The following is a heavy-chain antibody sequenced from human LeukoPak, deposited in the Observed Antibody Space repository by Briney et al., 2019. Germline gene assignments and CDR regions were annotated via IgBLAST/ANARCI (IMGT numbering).Heavy chain of an antibody. J-gene: IGHJ3*02. D-gene: IGHD7-27*01. CDR2: ISSNGGST. CDR1: GFTFSSYA. CDR3: ARDSPYWGAFDI. V-gene: IGHV3-64*01. Sequence: QPGGSLRLSCAASGFTFSSYAMHWVREAPGKGLEYVSAISSNGGSTYYANSVNGRFTISRDNSKNTLYLQMGSLRAEDMAVYYCARDSPYWGAFDIWGKGTMVTVSS.